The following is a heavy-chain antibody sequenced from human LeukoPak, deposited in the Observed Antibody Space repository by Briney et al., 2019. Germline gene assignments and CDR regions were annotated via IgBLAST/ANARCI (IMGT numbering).Heavy chain of an antibody. D-gene: IGHD3-22*01. CDR2: IRYDGSNK. CDR3: AKETYYYDSSGYYSYYFDY. CDR1: GFTFSSYG. Sequence: GGSLRLSCAACGFTFSSYGMHWVRQAPGKGLEWVAFIRYDGSNKYYADSVKGRFTISRDNSKNTLYLQMNSLRAEDTAVYYCAKETYYYDSSGYYSYYFDYWGQGTLVTVSS. J-gene: IGHJ4*02. V-gene: IGHV3-30*02.